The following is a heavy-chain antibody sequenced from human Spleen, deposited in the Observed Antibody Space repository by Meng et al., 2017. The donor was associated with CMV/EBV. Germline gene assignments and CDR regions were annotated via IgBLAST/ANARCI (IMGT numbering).Heavy chain of an antibody. CDR2: TYTSGST. J-gene: IGHJ5*02. CDR1: GGCISGVH. D-gene: IGHD3-3*01. Sequence: VRAQEAGPGRDRPSESLSLTCTGCGGCISGVHWNGIRQPAGKGLEWSGRTYTSGSTNSHPYLTSRVTMSVDTSKNQFSLKLSCVTAADTAVYDCARSVRFFGGGQEDVGGWFDPWGQGTLVTVSS. V-gene: IGHV4-4*07. CDR3: ARSVRFFGGGQEDVGGWFDP.